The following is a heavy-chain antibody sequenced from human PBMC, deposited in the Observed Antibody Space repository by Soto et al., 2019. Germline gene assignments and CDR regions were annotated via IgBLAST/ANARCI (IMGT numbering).Heavy chain of an antibody. CDR3: AREIVVVPAAPNWFDP. CDR1: GGTFSSYA. J-gene: IGHJ5*02. D-gene: IGHD2-2*01. V-gene: IGHV1-69*06. Sequence: GASVKVSCKASGGTFSSYAISWVRQAPGQGLEWMGGIIPIFGTANYAQKFQGRVTITADKSTSTAYMELSSLRSEDTAVYYCAREIVVVPAAPNWFDPWGQGTLVTVSS. CDR2: IIPIFGTA.